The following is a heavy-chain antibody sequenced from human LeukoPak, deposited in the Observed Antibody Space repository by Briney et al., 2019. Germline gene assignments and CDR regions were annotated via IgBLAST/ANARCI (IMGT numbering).Heavy chain of an antibody. D-gene: IGHD3-10*01. CDR3: AREGVRGVFSY. V-gene: IGHV3-66*01. Sequence: GGSLRLSCTASGFTVSSNYMSWVRQAPGKGLEWVSVINSGGSTYYADSMKGRFTISRDNSKNTLCLQMNSLRAEDTAVYYCAREGVRGVFSYWGQGTLVTVSS. CDR1: GFTVSSNY. J-gene: IGHJ4*02. CDR2: INSGGST.